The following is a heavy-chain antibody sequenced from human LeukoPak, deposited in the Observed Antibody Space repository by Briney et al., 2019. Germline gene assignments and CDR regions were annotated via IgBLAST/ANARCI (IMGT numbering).Heavy chain of an antibody. CDR2: ISSSSSTI. CDR1: GFTFSSYS. Sequence: GGSLRLSCAASGFTFSSYSMNWVRQAPGKGLEWVSYISSSSSTIYYADSVKGRFTISRDNAKNSLYLQMNSLRAEGTAVYYCARGTYYDFWSGYYTLHYWGQGTLVTVSS. CDR3: ARGTYYDFWSGYYTLHY. D-gene: IGHD3-3*01. J-gene: IGHJ4*02. V-gene: IGHV3-48*01.